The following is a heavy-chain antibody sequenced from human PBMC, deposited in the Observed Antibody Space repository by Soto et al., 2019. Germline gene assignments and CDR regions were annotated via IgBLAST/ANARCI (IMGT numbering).Heavy chain of an antibody. CDR1: GYTFTGYY. J-gene: IGHJ6*03. V-gene: IGHV1-2*04. D-gene: IGHD1-20*01. Sequence: ASVKVSCKASGYTFTGYYMHWVRQAPGQGLEWMGWINPNSGGTNYAQKFQGWVTMTRDTSISTAYMELSRLRSDDTAVYYCARGAGYNWRINYYYYMDVWGKGTTVTVSS. CDR2: INPNSGGT. CDR3: ARGAGYNWRINYYYYMDV.